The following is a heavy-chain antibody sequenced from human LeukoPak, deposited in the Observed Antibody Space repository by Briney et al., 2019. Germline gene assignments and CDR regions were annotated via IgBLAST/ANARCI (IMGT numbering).Heavy chain of an antibody. V-gene: IGHV3-11*04. D-gene: IGHD3-22*01. CDR2: ITTSGSSI. CDR1: GFTFSDYY. J-gene: IGHJ3*02. CDR3: ARAKYDSSGYYYSGFDI. Sequence: PGGSLRLSCAASGFTFSDYYMGWIRQVPGKGLEWVSYITTSGSSIYYADSVKGRFTMSRDNAKKSLYLQMNSLRAEDTAVYYCARAKYDSSGYYYSGFDIWGQGTMVTVSS.